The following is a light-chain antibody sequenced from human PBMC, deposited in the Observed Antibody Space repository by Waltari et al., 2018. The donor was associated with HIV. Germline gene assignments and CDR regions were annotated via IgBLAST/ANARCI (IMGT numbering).Light chain of an antibody. CDR2: DVK. V-gene: IGLV2-11*01. Sequence: QSALTQPRSVSGSPGKSVTISCTGTSSDVGAYNFVSWYQQYPGKAPKLLIYDVKKRPSGVPDRFYGSKSDNTASLTISGLQAEDEADYYCCSYAGNYIFDFGGGTKLTVL. J-gene: IGLJ2*01. CDR1: SSDVGAYNF. CDR3: CSYAGNYIFD.